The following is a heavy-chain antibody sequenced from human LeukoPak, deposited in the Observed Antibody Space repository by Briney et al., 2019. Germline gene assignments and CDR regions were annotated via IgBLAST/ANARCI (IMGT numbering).Heavy chain of an antibody. D-gene: IGHD6-13*01. V-gene: IGHV3-30*03. J-gene: IGHJ4*02. Sequence: CLRLSCAASVLTLSSYGMHWVRQAPGKGLEWVAGISYDGSNKYYADSVKGRFTISRDNSKNTLYLQMNSLRAEDTGVYYCWQQRIDYWGQGTLVTVSS. CDR2: ISYDGSNK. CDR3: WQQRIDY. CDR1: VLTLSSYG.